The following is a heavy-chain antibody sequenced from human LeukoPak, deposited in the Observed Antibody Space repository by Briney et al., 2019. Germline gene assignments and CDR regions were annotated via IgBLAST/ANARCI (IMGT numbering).Heavy chain of an antibody. CDR2: INHSGST. V-gene: IGHV4-34*01. CDR3: ARGRGARSSRWYNWFDP. Sequence: SETLSLTCAVYGGSFSAYYWSWIRQPPGKGLEWIGEINHSGSTNYNPSLKSRVTISIDTSKNQFSLEMSSVTAADTAVYYCARGRGARSSRWYNWFDPWGQGTLVTVSS. J-gene: IGHJ5*02. CDR1: GGSFSAYY. D-gene: IGHD6-13*01.